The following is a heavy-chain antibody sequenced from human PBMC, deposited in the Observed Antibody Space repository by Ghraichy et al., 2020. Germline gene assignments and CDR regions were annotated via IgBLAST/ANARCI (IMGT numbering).Heavy chain of an antibody. D-gene: IGHD3-22*01. Sequence: SCAASGFTFSTYSLNWVRQAPGKGLEWLSYISSSGSTIYYADSVKGRFTISRDNARNSLYLQMNSLRAEDTAVYYCARDYYDSSGAYYWGQGTLVTVSS. CDR1: GFTFSTYS. J-gene: IGHJ4*02. CDR3: ARDYYDSSGAYY. V-gene: IGHV3-48*01. CDR2: ISSSGSTI.